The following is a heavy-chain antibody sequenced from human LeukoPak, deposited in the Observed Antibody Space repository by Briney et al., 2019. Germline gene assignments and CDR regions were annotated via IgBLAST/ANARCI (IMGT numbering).Heavy chain of an antibody. V-gene: IGHV3-21*01. CDR3: ASPKRLYGDYIFDY. D-gene: IGHD4-17*01. CDR1: GFTFSSYS. Sequence: KPGGSLRLSCAASGFTFSSYSMNWVRQAPGKGLEWVSSFSSSSSYIYYADSVKGRFTISRDNAKNSLYLQMNSLRAEDTAVYYCASPKRLYGDYIFDYWGQGTLVTVSS. CDR2: FSSSSSYI. J-gene: IGHJ4*02.